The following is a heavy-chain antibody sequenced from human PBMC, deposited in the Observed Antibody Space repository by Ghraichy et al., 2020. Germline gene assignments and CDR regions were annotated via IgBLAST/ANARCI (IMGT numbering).Heavy chain of an antibody. J-gene: IGHJ4*02. V-gene: IGHV3-23*01. D-gene: IGHD3/OR15-3a*01. CDR3: AKSQGDDFWTGYFYFAF. CDR1: EFTFSSYA. CDR2: ISGNGDST. Sequence: GGSLRLSCAASEFTFSSYAMNWVRQAPGKGLEWVSVISGNGDSTYYADSVKGRFTISRDNSKNTLYLQMNSLRVEDTAVYYCAKSQGDDFWTGYFYFAFWGQGTLVTVSS.